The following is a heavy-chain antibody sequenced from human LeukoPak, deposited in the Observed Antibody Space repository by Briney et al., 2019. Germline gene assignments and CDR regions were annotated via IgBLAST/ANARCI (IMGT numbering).Heavy chain of an antibody. CDR1: GYTLTELS. Sequence: GASVKVSCKVSGYTLTELSMHWVRQAPGKGLEWMGGFDPEDGETIYAQKFQGRVTMTEDTSTDTAYTELSSLRSEDTAVYYCATDKRLGPWDDYGMDVWGQGTTVTVSS. V-gene: IGHV1-24*01. CDR3: ATDKRLGPWDDYGMDV. CDR2: FDPEDGET. D-gene: IGHD1-26*01. J-gene: IGHJ6*02.